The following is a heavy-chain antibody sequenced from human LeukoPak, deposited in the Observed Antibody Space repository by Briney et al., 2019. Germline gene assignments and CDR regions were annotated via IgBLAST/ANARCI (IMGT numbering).Heavy chain of an antibody. CDR2: IWYDGSYK. J-gene: IGHJ4*02. CDR3: ARHATELDY. CDR1: GFTFSSYG. Sequence: PGGSLRLSCAASGFTFSSYGLHWVRQAPGKGLEWVAVIWYDGSYKYYADSVRGRFTISRDNSKNTLYLQMNSLRAEDTAMYYCARHATELDYWGQGTLVTVSS. V-gene: IGHV3-33*01.